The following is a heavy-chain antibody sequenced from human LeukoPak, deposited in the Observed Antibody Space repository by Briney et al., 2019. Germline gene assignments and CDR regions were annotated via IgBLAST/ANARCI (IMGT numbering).Heavy chain of an antibody. CDR2: IKQDGSEK. CDR1: GFSFSTYW. CDR3: ARLAGRGDAFDI. V-gene: IGHV3-7*04. Sequence: PGGSLRLSCAASGFSFSTYWMSWVRQAPGKGLEWVANIKQDGSEKYYVDSVKGRFTISRDNAKNSLYLQMNSLRAEDTAVYYCARLAGRGDAFDIWGQGTMVTVSS. D-gene: IGHD3-10*01. J-gene: IGHJ3*02.